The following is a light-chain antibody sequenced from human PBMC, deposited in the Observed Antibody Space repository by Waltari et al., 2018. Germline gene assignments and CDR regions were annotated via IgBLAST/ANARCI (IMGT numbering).Light chain of an antibody. J-gene: IGLJ2*01. CDR1: VLAEKY. V-gene: IGLV3-27*01. Sequence: YDLTQPSSVSVSPGPTAPITCSGAVLAEKYVRWFKQKPGQAPTLILYKDTERPSGSPERFSGSSSGSTVTLTIRGALLEDEADYHCHAAADNNWFFGGGTKLTVL. CDR3: HAAADNNWF. CDR2: KDT.